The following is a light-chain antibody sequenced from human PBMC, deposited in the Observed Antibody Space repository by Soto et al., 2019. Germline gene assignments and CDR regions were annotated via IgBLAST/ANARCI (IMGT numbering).Light chain of an antibody. J-gene: IGLJ2*01. CDR1: SSDVGNYEL. V-gene: IGLV2-23*02. CDR2: EVT. Sequence: QSALTQPASVSGSPGQSITISCIGTSSDVGNYELVSWYQQLPGKAPKLIIYEVTKRPSGVPNRFSGSKSGNTASLTISGLLAEDEADYHCCSSAGGSTYVVFGGGTKLTVL. CDR3: CSSAGGSTYVV.